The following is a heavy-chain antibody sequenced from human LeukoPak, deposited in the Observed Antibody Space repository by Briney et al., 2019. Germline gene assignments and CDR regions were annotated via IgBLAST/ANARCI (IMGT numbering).Heavy chain of an antibody. CDR2: INHSGST. CDR3: ARDRQSTYRSGNNYAIDY. J-gene: IGHJ4*02. D-gene: IGHD3-10*01. Sequence: PSETLSLTCAVYGGSFSGYYWSWIRQPPGKGLEWIGEINHSGSTNYNPSLKSRVTISVDTSKNQFSLKLSSVTAADTAVYYCARDRQSTYRSGNNYAIDYWGQGTLVTVSS. CDR1: GGSFSGYY. V-gene: IGHV4-34*01.